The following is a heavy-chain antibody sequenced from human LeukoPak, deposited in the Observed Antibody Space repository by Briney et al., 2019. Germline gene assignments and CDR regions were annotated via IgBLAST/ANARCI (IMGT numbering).Heavy chain of an antibody. D-gene: IGHD1-26*01. CDR3: ARDYSGSYSTHFDY. CDR2: ISYDGSNK. V-gene: IGHV3-30-3*01. Sequence: GGSLRLSCAASGFTFSSYAMHWVRQAPGKGLEWVAVISYDGSNKYYADSVKGRFTISRDNSKNTLYLQMNSLRAEDTAVYYCARDYSGSYSTHFDYWGQGTLVTVS. J-gene: IGHJ4*02. CDR1: GFTFSSYA.